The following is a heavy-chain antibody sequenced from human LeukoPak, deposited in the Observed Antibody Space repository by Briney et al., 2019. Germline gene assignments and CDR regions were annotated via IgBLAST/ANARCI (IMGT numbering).Heavy chain of an antibody. CDR1: GGSFEHYF. Sequence: SETLSLTCTVSGGSFEHYFWSWIRQPPGKGLEWIGYIFYSGHTNYNPSLRSRVTISVDTSKTQFSLRLSSVTAADTAVYYCARDTDRRSSPGSWFDPWGQGTLVTVSS. D-gene: IGHD2-15*01. J-gene: IGHJ5*02. CDR3: ARDTDRRSSPGSWFDP. CDR2: IFYSGHT. V-gene: IGHV4-59*01.